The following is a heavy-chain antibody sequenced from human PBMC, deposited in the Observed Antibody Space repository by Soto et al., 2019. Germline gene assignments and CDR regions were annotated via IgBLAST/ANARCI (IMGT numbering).Heavy chain of an antibody. V-gene: IGHV4-31*03. J-gene: IGHJ3*02. Sequence: QGQLQESDAGLVKASQTLSLTCTVSGGSVSSGAYYWTWIRQRPGNGLECIGYIYYSGSTYYSPSLKSRLTISLDTSKIQFALRLSAVTAADTAMYYGASARLRAVYAFEIWGQGTMGTFS. CDR2: IYYSGST. CDR3: ASARLRAVYAFEI. D-gene: IGHD5-12*01. CDR1: GGSVSSGAYY.